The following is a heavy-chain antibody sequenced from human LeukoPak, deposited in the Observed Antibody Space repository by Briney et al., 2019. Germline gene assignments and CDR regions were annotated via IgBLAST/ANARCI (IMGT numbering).Heavy chain of an antibody. V-gene: IGHV3-23*01. D-gene: IGHD1-1*01. J-gene: IGHJ4*02. CDR2: ISDSGGKT. CDR1: GFTFSNYG. Sequence: GGSLRLSCAASGFTFSNYGMNWVRQAPGKGLEWVPVISDSGGKTHYADSVKGRFTISRGNSKNTLYLQMNSLRLEDTAVYYCATRPGYRAFDYWGQGSLVSVSS. CDR3: ATRPGYRAFDY.